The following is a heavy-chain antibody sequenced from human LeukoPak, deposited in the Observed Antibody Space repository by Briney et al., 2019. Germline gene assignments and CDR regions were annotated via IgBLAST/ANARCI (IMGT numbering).Heavy chain of an antibody. CDR2: IYYSGST. V-gene: IGHV4-59*01. CDR1: GGSISSYY. D-gene: IGHD7-27*01. J-gene: IGHJ2*01. Sequence: SETLSLTCTVSGGSISSYYWSWIRQPPGKGLEWIGYIYYSGSTNYNPSLKSRVTISVDTSKNQFSLKLSSVTAADTAVYYCARDQASWGYFDLWGRGTLVTVSS. CDR3: ARDQASWGYFDL.